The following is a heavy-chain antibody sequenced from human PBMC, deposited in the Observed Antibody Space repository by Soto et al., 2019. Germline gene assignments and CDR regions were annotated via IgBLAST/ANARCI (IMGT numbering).Heavy chain of an antibody. CDR3: ARLGDHQSLEV. J-gene: IGHJ3*01. CDR1: GFTFVKYD. CDR2: IWYDGSHQ. Sequence: QVQLLESGGGVVQPGTSLRLSCAASGFTFVKYDMHWVRQAPGKGLEWVAVIWYDGSHQYSADSVKGRLTISRDNTKNTVDLQMNSLGVADTALYFCARLGDHQSLEVWGQGTMVIVSS. V-gene: IGHV3-33*01.